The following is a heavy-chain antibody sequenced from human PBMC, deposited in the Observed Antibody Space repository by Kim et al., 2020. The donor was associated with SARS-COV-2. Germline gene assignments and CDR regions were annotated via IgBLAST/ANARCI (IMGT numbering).Heavy chain of an antibody. J-gene: IGHJ4*02. CDR3: ASIQRVWVATMSRPLHFDY. Sequence: SETLSLTCTVSGGSISSSSYYWGWIRQPPGKGLEWIGSIYYSGSTYYNPSLKSRVTISVDTSKNQFSLKLSSVTAADTAVYYCASIQRVWVATMSRPLHFDYWGQGTLVNVSS. CDR1: GGSISSSSYY. CDR2: IYYSGST. V-gene: IGHV4-39*01. D-gene: IGHD5-12*01.